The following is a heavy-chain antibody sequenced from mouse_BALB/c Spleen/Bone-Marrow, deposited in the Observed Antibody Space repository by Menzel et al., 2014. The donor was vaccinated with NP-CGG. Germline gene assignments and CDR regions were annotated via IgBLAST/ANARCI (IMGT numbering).Heavy chain of an antibody. J-gene: IGHJ4*01. Sequence: EVQLQQSGPELVKPGASVKMSCKASGYTFTSYIMHWVKQKPRQGLEWIGYINPYNDGTKYNEKFKGKATLTSDKSSSTAYMELSSLTSEDSAVYYCARRWLPYAMDYWGQGTSVTVSS. CDR2: INPYNDGT. D-gene: IGHD2-3*01. V-gene: IGHV1-14*01. CDR3: ARRWLPYAMDY. CDR1: GYTFTSYI.